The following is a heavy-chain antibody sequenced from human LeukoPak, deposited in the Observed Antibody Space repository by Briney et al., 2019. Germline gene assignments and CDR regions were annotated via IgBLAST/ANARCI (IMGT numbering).Heavy chain of an antibody. V-gene: IGHV4-59*01. Sequence: SETLSLTCTVSGGSISCYYWSWHRQPPGRGLEWIGYIYYSGSTNYNPSLKSRVTISVDTSKNQFSLKLSSVTAADTAVYYCGRKKGIGWKNSYGFGWFYPWGQGTLVTVSS. CDR1: GGSISCYY. CDR2: IYYSGST. CDR3: GRKKGIGWKNSYGFGWFYP. D-gene: IGHD5-18*01. J-gene: IGHJ5*02.